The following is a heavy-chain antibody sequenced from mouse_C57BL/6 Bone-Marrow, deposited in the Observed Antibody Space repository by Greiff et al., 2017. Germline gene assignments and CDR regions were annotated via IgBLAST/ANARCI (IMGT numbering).Heavy chain of an antibody. V-gene: IGHV2-5*01. CDR2: IWRGGST. J-gene: IGHJ4*01. Sequence: VQGVESGPGLVQPSQSLSITCTVSGFSLTSYGVHWVRQSPGKGLEWLGVIWRGGSTDYNAAFMSRLSITKDNSKSQVFFKMNSLQADDTAIYYCAKRDGSRGNYAMDYWGQGTSVTVSS. CDR1: GFSLTSYG. CDR3: AKRDGSRGNYAMDY. D-gene: IGHD1-1*01.